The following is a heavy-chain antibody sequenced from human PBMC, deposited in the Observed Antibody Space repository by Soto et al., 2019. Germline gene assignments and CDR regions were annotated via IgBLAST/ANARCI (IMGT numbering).Heavy chain of an antibody. J-gene: IGHJ4*02. D-gene: IGHD6-19*01. Sequence: SETLSLTCAVSGGSISSGGYSWSWIRQPPGKGLEWIGYIYHSGSTYYNPSLKSRVTISVDRSKNQFSLKLSSVTAADTALYYCARGENREQAGLWDDWGQGTLVTVSS. CDR1: GGSISSGGYS. V-gene: IGHV4-30-2*01. CDR2: IYHSGST. CDR3: ARGENREQAGLWDD.